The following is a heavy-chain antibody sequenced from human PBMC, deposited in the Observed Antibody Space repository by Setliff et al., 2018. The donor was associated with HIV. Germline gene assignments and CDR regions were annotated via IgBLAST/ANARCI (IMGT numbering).Heavy chain of an antibody. CDR1: GDTDFY. D-gene: IGHD3-3*01. Sequence: SETLSLTCTVSGDTDFYWNWIRQPPGKGLEWIGYIHASGKTNYNPSLKSRVTISLDTSKNQFSLKLSSVTAADTAVYYCARHDFWSGYHNWFDPWGQGTLVTVSS. CDR3: ARHDFWSGYHNWFDP. V-gene: IGHV4-4*09. CDR2: IHASGKT. J-gene: IGHJ5*02.